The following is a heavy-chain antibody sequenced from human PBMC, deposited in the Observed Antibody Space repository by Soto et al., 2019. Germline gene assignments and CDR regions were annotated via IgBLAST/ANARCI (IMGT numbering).Heavy chain of an antibody. Sequence: QVQLQESGPGLVKPSETLSLTCTVSGGSISSYYWSWIRQPPGQGLAWIGYIYYSGSTNYNPSLKRRGTLSVDTPKSQSSLKLSSVSAADTAVYYCASDARSGWPRNCWFVPLVQGTLVTVSS. J-gene: IGHJ5*02. V-gene: IGHV4-59*01. CDR3: ASDARSGWPRNCWFVP. CDR1: GGSISSYY. CDR2: IYYSGST. D-gene: IGHD6-19*01.